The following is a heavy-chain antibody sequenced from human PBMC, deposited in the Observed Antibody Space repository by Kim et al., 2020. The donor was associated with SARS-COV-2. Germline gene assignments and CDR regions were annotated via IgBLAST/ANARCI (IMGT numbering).Heavy chain of an antibody. CDR3: ASVRGFTYGYY. J-gene: IGHJ4*02. Sequence: GGSLRLSCAASRFTFSSYEMNWVRQAPGKGLEWVSYISSSGSTIYYADSVKGRFTISRDNAKNSLYLQMNSLRAEDPAVYYCASVRGFTYGYYWGQGTLVTVSS. CDR1: RFTFSSYE. CDR2: ISSSGSTI. D-gene: IGHD5-18*01. V-gene: IGHV3-48*03.